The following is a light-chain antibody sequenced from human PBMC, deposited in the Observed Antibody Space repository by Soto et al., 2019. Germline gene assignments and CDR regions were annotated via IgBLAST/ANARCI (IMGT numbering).Light chain of an antibody. J-gene: IGKJ5*01. CDR1: QSVSSY. V-gene: IGKV3-11*01. CDR2: DAS. Sequence: EIVLTQSPATLSLSPGERATLSCRASQSVSSYLAWYQQKPGQAPRLLIYDASNRATGIPARFSGSGSGTDFTITISSLENEDFEVYYCQQRSNWPPLFGQGTRLEIK. CDR3: QQRSNWPPL.